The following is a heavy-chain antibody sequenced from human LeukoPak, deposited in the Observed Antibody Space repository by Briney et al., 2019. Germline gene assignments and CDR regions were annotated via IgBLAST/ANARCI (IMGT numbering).Heavy chain of an antibody. D-gene: IGHD5-24*01. Sequence: ASVKVSCKASGYTFTSYVMHWVRQAPGQRLEWMGWINAGDGNTKYSQKFQGRVTITRDTSASTAYMELSSLRSEDTAVYYCAMRDGYNYYDAFDIWGQGTMVTVSS. CDR3: AMRDGYNYYDAFDI. CDR1: GYTFTSYV. CDR2: INAGDGNT. V-gene: IGHV1-3*01. J-gene: IGHJ3*02.